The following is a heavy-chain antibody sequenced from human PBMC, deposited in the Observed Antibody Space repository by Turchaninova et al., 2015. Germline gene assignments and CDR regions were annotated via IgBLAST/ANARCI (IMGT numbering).Heavy chain of an antibody. CDR3: AKKRGSPVSPIEY. CDR1: GFTFGSYA. J-gene: IGHJ4*02. V-gene: IGHV3-23*01. CDR2: ISASGTNA. D-gene: IGHD4-11*01. Sequence: CGSLRLSCAASGFTFGSYAMSWVRQAPGKGLEWVSVISASGTNAYYADSVKGRFTLSRDNSKNTLSLQMNSLRVEDTAIYYCAKKRGSPVSPIEYWGQGTVVTVSS.